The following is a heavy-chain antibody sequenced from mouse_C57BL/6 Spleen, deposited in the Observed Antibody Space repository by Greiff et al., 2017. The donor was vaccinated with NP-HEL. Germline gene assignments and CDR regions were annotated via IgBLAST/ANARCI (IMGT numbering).Heavy chain of an antibody. CDR1: GYAFSSSW. Sequence: QVHVKQSGPELVKPGASVKISCKASGYAFSSSWMNWVKQRPGQGLEWIGRIYPGDGDTNYNGKFKGKATLTADKSSSTAYMQLSSLTSEDSAVYFCARLEAYPYYFDYWGQGTTLTVSS. J-gene: IGHJ2*01. V-gene: IGHV1-82*01. CDR2: IYPGDGDT. D-gene: IGHD2-10*01. CDR3: ARLEAYPYYFDY.